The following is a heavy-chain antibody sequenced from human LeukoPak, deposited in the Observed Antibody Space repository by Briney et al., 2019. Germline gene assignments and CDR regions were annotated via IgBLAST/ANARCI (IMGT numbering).Heavy chain of an antibody. CDR2: ISTDKGNT. CDR3: ARRSGTYSDFDS. J-gene: IGHJ4*01. CDR1: GSPFFSYA. D-gene: IGHD1-26*01. Sequence: ASVEVSCQASGSPFFSYAISWVRQAPGKGLEWMGWISTDKGNTYYAQKLQGRVTMTTDRSTSTAHMELRSLRSDDTAVYYCARRSGTYSDFDSWGQGTLVTVSS. V-gene: IGHV1-18*01.